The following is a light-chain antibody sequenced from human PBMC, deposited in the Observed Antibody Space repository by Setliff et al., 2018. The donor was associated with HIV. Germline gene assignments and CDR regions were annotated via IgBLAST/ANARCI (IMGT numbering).Light chain of an antibody. CDR2: SQN. CDR1: SSNIGRRT. Sequence: QSVLTQPPSAPGTPGQLVTIPCSGSSSNIGRRTVNWYQQVPGMAPKLLIYSQNQRPSGVPDRFSASKSGTSASLAISGLQSDDEADYYCSAWDDSLNACVFGTGTKVTVL. J-gene: IGLJ1*01. V-gene: IGLV1-44*01. CDR3: SAWDDSLNACV.